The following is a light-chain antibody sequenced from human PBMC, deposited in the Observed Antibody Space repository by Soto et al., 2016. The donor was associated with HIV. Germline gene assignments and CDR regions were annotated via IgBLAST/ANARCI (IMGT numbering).Light chain of an antibody. V-gene: IGKV1-5*03. CDR1: QSINKW. CDR3: QQYNSYPWT. CDR2: KAS. J-gene: IGKJ1*01. Sequence: DIRMTQSPSTLSASLGDRVTITCRASQSINKWLAWYQQKPGEAPNLLIYKASTSQSGVPSTFSGSGSGTEFTLIISSLQPDDFATYYCQQYNSYPWTFGPRD.